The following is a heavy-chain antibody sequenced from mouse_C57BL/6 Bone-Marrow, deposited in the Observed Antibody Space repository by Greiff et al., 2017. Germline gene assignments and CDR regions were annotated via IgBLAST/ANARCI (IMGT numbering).Heavy chain of an antibody. Sequence: QVQLQQPGAELVMPGASVKLSCKASGYTFTSYWMHWVKQRPGQGLEWIGEIDPSDSYTNYNQKFKGKSTLTVDKSSSTAYMQLSSLTSEDSAVYYCARRRLLRGYAMGYWGQGTSVTVSS. J-gene: IGHJ4*01. CDR1: GYTFTSYW. D-gene: IGHD2-3*01. CDR2: IDPSDSYT. CDR3: ARRRLLRGYAMGY. V-gene: IGHV1-69*01.